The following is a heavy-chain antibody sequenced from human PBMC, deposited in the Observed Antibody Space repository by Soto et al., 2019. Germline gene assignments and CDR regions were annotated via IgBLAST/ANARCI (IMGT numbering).Heavy chain of an antibody. V-gene: IGHV3-30*18. CDR2: ISYDGSNK. J-gene: IGHJ6*03. CDR3: AKDDGYYYYYYMDV. CDR1: GFTFSSYG. Sequence: GGSLRLSCAASGFTFSSYGMHWVRQAPGKGLEWVAVISYDGSNKYYADSVKGRFTISRDNSKNTLYLQMNSLRAEDTAVYYCAKDDGYYYYYYMDVWGKGTTVTVSS.